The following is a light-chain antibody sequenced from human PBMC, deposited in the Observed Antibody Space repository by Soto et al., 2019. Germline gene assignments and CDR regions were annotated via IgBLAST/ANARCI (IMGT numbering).Light chain of an antibody. J-gene: IGLJ3*02. CDR1: SSDVGNYNL. CDR2: EGS. V-gene: IGLV2-23*01. Sequence: QSALTQPASVSGSPGQSITISCTGTSSDVGNYNLVSWYQQHPGKAPKLMIYEGSKRPSGVSNRFSGSKSDYTASLTISGLQAEDEADYYCCSYAGSSTLVFGGGTKLTVL. CDR3: CSYAGSSTLV.